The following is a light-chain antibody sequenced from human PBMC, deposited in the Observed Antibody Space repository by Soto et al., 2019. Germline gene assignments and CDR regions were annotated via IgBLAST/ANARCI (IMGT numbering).Light chain of an antibody. Sequence: NFMLTQPHSVSESPGKTVTISCTRSGGSIASGYVQWYQQRPGSAPTTVIYEDNQRPSGVPDRFSGSIDRSSNSASLTISGLKTEDEADYYCLSYHSSTPYVFGTGTKLTVL. V-gene: IGLV6-57*03. J-gene: IGLJ1*01. CDR1: GGSIASGY. CDR3: LSYHSSTPYV. CDR2: EDN.